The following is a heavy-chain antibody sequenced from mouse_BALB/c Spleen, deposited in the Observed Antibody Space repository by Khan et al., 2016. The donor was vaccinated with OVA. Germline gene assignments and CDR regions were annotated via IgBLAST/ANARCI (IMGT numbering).Heavy chain of an antibody. V-gene: IGHV1-26*01. CDR1: GYSFTGYY. CDR3: AIYHGYFDV. CDR2: VNPNNGGT. Sequence: EVQLQQSGPDLVKPGASMKISCKASGYSFTGYYIHWVKQSHGKSLEWIGRVNPNNGGTSYNQKFKGQATLTVDKSSNTAYMELRSLTSEDSAVYSCAIYHGYFDVWGAGTTVTVSS. D-gene: IGHD1-1*01. J-gene: IGHJ1*01.